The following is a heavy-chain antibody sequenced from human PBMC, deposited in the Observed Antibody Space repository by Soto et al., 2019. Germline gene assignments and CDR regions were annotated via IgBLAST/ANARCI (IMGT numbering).Heavy chain of an antibody. J-gene: IGHJ4*02. CDR2: ISWNSGSI. D-gene: IGHD2-2*01. CDR1: GFTFDDYA. CDR3: AKDMGPYAGFDY. V-gene: IGHV3-9*01. Sequence: EVQLVESGGGLVQPGRSLRLSCAASGFTFDDYAMHWVRQAPGKGLEWVSGISWNSGSIGYADSVKGRFTISRDNAKNSLYLQMNSLRAEDTALYYCAKDMGPYAGFDYCGQGTLVTVSS.